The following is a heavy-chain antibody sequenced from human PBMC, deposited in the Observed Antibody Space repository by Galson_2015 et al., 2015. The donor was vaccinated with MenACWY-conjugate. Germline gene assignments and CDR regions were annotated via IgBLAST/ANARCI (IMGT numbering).Heavy chain of an antibody. CDR1: GYLFTRYG. D-gene: IGHD3-16*02. Sequence: SVKVSCKASGYLFTRYGISWVRQAPGQGLEWMGWITPTNDNTHYAQRFQGRVTMTTDTSTSTAYMERRSLRSDDTAVYFCARYHDFVWVTYPFDCWGQGTLVTVSS. V-gene: IGHV1-18*01. J-gene: IGHJ4*02. CDR3: ARYHDFVWVTYPFDC. CDR2: ITPTNDNT.